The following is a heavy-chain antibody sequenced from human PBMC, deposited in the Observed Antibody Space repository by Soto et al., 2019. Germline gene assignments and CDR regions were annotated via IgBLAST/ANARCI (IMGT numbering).Heavy chain of an antibody. CDR3: TRQHTTVESIPRFHP. J-gene: IGHJ5*02. CDR1: GLSITDSEMG. D-gene: IGHD3-3*02. Sequence: QVTLKESGPVLVKPTEPLTLRCTVSGLSITDSEMGVSWIRQPPGQPLEWLANIDSSGGKSYRTFLKSRLAMPKAHSKSQILHTRTNTDPPATATYHKTRQHTTVESIPRFHPQGPRIPITNSS. CDR2: IDSSGGK. V-gene: IGHV2-26*01.